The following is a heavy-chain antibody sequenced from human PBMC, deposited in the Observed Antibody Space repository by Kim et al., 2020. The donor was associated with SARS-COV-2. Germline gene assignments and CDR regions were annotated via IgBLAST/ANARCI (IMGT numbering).Heavy chain of an antibody. D-gene: IGHD2-2*01. J-gene: IGHJ4*02. CDR2: ISGSGGST. V-gene: IGHV3-23*01. Sequence: GGSLRLSCAASGFTFSSYAMSWVRQAPGKGLEWVSAISGSGGSTYYADSVKGRFTISRDNSKNTLYLQMNSLRAEDTAVYYCAKRSRGQIGYCSSTSCPTFDYWGQGTLVTVSS. CDR1: GFTFSSYA. CDR3: AKRSRGQIGYCSSTSCPTFDY.